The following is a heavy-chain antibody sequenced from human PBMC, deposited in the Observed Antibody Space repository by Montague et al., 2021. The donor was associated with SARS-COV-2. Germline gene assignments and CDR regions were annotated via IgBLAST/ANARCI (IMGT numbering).Heavy chain of an antibody. V-gene: IGHV3-33*01. CDR3: AVQPRDSSAWHPFDY. CDR2: MGHDGSYE. J-gene: IGHJ4*02. D-gene: IGHD6-19*01. CDR1: GFTFSTYA. Sequence: SLRLSFAASGFTFSTYAIHWVRQAPGKGLEWVAIMGHDGSYEHYADSVKGRFTISRDSSKNTLHLQMNSLTAEDTAVYYCAVQPRDSSAWHPFDYWGQGTLVTVSS.